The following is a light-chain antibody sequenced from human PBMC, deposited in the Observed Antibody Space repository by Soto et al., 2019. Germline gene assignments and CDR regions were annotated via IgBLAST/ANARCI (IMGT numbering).Light chain of an antibody. J-gene: IGKJ4*01. CDR2: HGS. CDR3: LQYYSYS. CDR1: QGISSS. Sequence: IPLTQSPSTLPASVGDRVTITCRASQGISSSLAWYQQKPGTDLKLHIYHGSTLEGGVPSSFSGSGSGTEFTLTSSSLQPYDFATYYWLQYYSYSFGGGAKVDI. V-gene: IGKV1-5*01.